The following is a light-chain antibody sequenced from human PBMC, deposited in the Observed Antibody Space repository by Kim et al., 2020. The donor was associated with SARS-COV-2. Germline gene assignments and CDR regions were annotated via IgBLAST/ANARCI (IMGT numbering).Light chain of an antibody. CDR1: GSDVGGSNY. Sequence: QSALTQPASVSGSPGQSITISCTGTGSDVGGSNYISWYQQHPGKAPKLLIFDVNKWPSGVSSRFSGSKSGNTASQTISGLQAEDEADYYCSSYTRSDTYVFGTGTKVTVL. V-gene: IGLV2-14*03. CDR3: SSYTRSDTYV. J-gene: IGLJ1*01. CDR2: DVN.